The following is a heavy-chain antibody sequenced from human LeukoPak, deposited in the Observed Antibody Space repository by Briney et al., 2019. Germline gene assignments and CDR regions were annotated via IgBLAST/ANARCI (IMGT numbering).Heavy chain of an antibody. CDR2: ISSSSSTI. V-gene: IGHV3-48*01. CDR1: GFTFSSYS. Sequence: PGGSLRLSCAASGFTFSSYSMNWVRQAPGKGLEWVSYISSSSSTIYYADSVKGRFTISRDNAKNSLYLQMNSLRAEDTAVYYSARSGYRGCLDYWGQGTLVTVSS. D-gene: IGHD6-19*01. CDR3: ARSGYRGCLDY. J-gene: IGHJ4*02.